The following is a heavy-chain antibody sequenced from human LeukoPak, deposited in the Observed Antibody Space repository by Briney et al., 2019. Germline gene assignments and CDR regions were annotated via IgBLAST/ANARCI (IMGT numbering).Heavy chain of an antibody. V-gene: IGHV4-39*01. Sequence: PSETLPLTCTVSGGSISSSSYYWDWIRQPPGKGLEWIGSIYYSGSTYYNPSLKSRVTISVDTSKNQFSLKLSSVTAADTAVYYCATFPFNSSEDYWGQGTLVTVSS. CDR3: ATFPFNSSEDY. CDR2: IYYSGST. CDR1: GGSISSSSYY. D-gene: IGHD6-19*01. J-gene: IGHJ4*02.